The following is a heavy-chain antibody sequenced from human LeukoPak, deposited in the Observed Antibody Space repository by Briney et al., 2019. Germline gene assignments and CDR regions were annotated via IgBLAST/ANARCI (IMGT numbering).Heavy chain of an antibody. Sequence: GGSLRLSCAASGLTVSSYSMNWVRQAPGKGLEWVAVISYDGSNKYYADSVKGRFTISRDNSKNTLYLQMNSLRAEDTAVYYCAREGLNDIYGDYYYYYGMDVWGQGTTVTVSS. J-gene: IGHJ6*02. V-gene: IGHV3-30*03. CDR2: ISYDGSNK. CDR1: GLTVSSYS. CDR3: AREGLNDIYGDYYYYYGMDV. D-gene: IGHD3-9*01.